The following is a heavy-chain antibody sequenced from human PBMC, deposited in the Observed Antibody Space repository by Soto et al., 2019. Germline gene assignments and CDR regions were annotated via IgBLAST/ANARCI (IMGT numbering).Heavy chain of an antibody. CDR1: GFTFSSYA. CDR3: AKGPNSGYDLHNH. D-gene: IGHD5-12*01. CDR2: ISGSGGST. Sequence: EVQLLESGGGLVQPGGSLRLSCAASGFTFSSYAMSWVRQAPGKGLKWVSTISGSGGSTYYADSVKGRFTISRDNSKNTLYLQMNSLRAEDTAVYYCAKGPNSGYDLHNHWGQGTLVTVSS. V-gene: IGHV3-23*01. J-gene: IGHJ4*02.